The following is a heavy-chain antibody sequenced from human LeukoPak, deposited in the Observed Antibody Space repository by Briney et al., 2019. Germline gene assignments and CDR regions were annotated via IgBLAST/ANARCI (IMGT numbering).Heavy chain of an antibody. CDR3: AKDQDGYDFWSGYFLNHDAFDI. J-gene: IGHJ3*02. D-gene: IGHD3-3*01. Sequence: GGSLRLSCAASGFAFSSFSMNWVRQAPGKGLEWVSTVDTSGAATYYTDSVKGRFTISRDNSKNTLYLQMNSLRAEDTAVYYCAKDQDGYDFWSGYFLNHDAFDIWGQGTMVTVSS. CDR1: GFAFSSFS. CDR2: VDTSGAAT. V-gene: IGHV3-23*01.